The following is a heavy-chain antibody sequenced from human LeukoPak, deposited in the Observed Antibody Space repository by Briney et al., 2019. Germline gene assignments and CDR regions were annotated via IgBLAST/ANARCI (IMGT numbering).Heavy chain of an antibody. CDR1: GGSISSYY. CDR3: ARDPFYGSGSYNWFDP. D-gene: IGHD3-10*01. J-gene: IGHJ5*02. V-gene: IGHV4-4*07. Sequence: SETLSLTCTVSGGSISSYYRSWIRQPAGKVLERIGRIYTSGSTNYNPSLKSRVTMSVDTSKNQFSLKLSSVTAADTAVYYCARDPFYGSGSYNWFDPWGQGTLVTVSS. CDR2: IYTSGST.